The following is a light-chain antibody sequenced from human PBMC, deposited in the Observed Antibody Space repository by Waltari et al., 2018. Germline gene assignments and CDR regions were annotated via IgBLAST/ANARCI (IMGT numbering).Light chain of an antibody. Sequence: QSALTQPRSVSGSPGQSVTISCTGTSSDVGGYNYVSWYQQHPGKAPKLMIYDVSKRPSGVPDRFAGSKSGYTASLTISGLQTEDEADYYCCSFAGSHTYVVFGGGTKLTVL. J-gene: IGLJ2*01. CDR2: DVS. CDR3: CSFAGSHTYVV. CDR1: SSDVGGYNY. V-gene: IGLV2-11*01.